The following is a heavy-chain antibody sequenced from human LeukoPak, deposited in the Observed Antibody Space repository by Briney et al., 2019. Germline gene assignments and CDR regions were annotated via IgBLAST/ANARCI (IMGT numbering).Heavy chain of an antibody. CDR3: AREDGWSLGGVDYFDY. CDR2: IWYGGSNK. J-gene: IGHJ4*02. CDR1: GFTFSSYG. D-gene: IGHD6-19*01. Sequence: GGSLRLSCAASGFTFSSYGMHWVRQAPGKGLEWVAVIWYGGSNKYYADSVKGRFTISRDNSKNTLYLQMNSLRAEDTAVYYCAREDGWSLGGVDYFDYWGQGTLVTVSA. V-gene: IGHV3-33*01.